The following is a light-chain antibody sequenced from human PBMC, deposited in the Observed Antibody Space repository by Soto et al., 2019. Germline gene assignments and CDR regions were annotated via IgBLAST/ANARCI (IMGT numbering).Light chain of an antibody. CDR2: DAS. CDR1: QSVSRY. Sequence: EIVLTQSPATLSLSPGERAILSCRASQSVSRYLAWYQQKPGQAPRLLIYDASNRATGIPARFSGSGSGTDFTHTISSLEPEDFAVYYCQHRNNRPFTFGPGTKVDIK. J-gene: IGKJ3*01. CDR3: QHRNNRPFT. V-gene: IGKV3-11*01.